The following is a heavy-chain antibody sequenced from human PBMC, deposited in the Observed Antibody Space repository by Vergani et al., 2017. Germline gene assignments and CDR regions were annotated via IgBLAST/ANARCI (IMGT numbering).Heavy chain of an antibody. V-gene: IGHV7-4-1*02. CDR1: GFTFSSYS. CDR2: INTNTGNP. Sequence: VQLVESGGGLVKPGGSLRLSCAASGFTFSSYSMNWVRQAPGQGLEWMGWINTNTGNPTYAQGFTGRFVFSLDTSVSTAYLQISSLKAEDTAVYYCARAIAARPYYYYGMDVWGQGTTVTVSS. CDR3: ARAIAARPYYYYGMDV. D-gene: IGHD6-6*01. J-gene: IGHJ6*02.